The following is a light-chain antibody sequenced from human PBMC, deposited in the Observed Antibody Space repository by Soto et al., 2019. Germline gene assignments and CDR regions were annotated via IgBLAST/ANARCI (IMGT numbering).Light chain of an antibody. J-gene: IGKJ2*01. Sequence: DIQMTQSPSSLSASIGDRVTITCRASQSIDNYLNWYQQRPGKAPKFLIYAAFSLPSGVPSRFSGSGSGTDFTLTISSLQPEDFATYCCQQRYRTPYTFGQGTKLEIK. CDR1: QSIDNY. CDR3: QQRYRTPYT. V-gene: IGKV1-39*01. CDR2: AAF.